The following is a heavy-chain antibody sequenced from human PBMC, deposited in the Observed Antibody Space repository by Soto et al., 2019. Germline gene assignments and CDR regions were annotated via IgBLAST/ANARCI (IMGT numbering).Heavy chain of an antibody. J-gene: IGHJ4*02. V-gene: IGHV1-18*01. CDR3: ARVMQNNDYGDYGDY. D-gene: IGHD4-17*01. Sequence: QVQLVQSGAEVKKPGASVKVSCKASGYTFTSYGISWVRQAPGQGLEWMGWISAYNGNTNYAQKLQGRVTMTTATSTSTAYMELRSLRSDDTAVYYCARVMQNNDYGDYGDYWGQGPLVTVSS. CDR1: GYTFTSYG. CDR2: ISAYNGNT.